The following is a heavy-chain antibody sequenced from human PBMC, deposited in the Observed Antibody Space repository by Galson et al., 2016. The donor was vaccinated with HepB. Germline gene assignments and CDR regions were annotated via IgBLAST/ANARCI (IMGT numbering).Heavy chain of an antibody. V-gene: IGHV6-1*01. CDR3: ARSYLLGRGFGS. Sequence: CAISGDSVFNINAGWNWVRQSPSRGLEWLGRTYYRSDWRSDYADSLNGRITINPATSKNQLSLHLDSVTPEDTAVYYCARSYLLGRGFGSWGQGTLVTVAS. CDR2: TYYRSDWRS. CDR1: GDSVFNINAG. D-gene: IGHD7-27*01. J-gene: IGHJ4*02.